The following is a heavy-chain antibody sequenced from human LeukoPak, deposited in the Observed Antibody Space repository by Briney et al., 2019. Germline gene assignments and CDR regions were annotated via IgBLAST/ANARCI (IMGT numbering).Heavy chain of an antibody. CDR3: ARDQHIVVVPAAFNWFDP. V-gene: IGHV3-30*01. J-gene: IGHJ5*02. CDR1: GFTFSSYA. CDR2: ISYDGSNK. D-gene: IGHD2-2*01. Sequence: PGRSLRLSCAASGFTFSSYAMHWVRQAPGKGLEWVAVISYDGSNKYYADPVKGRFTISRDNSKNTLYLQMNSLRAEDTAVYYCARDQHIVVVPAAFNWFDPWGQGTLVTVSS.